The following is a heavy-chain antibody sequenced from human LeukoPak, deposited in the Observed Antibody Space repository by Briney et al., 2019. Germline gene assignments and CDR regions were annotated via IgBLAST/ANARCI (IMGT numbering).Heavy chain of an antibody. CDR2: INHSGST. CDR3: AGASYDSSGVH. D-gene: IGHD3-22*01. V-gene: IGHV4-34*01. J-gene: IGHJ4*02. Sequence: PSETLSLTCAVYGGSFSGYYWSWIRQPPGKGLEWIGEINHSGSTNYNPSLKSRVTISVDTSKNQFSLKLSSVTAADTAVYYCAGASYDSSGVHWGQGTLATVSS. CDR1: GGSFSGYY.